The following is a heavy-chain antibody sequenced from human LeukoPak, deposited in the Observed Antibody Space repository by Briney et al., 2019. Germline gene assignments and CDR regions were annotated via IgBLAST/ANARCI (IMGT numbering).Heavy chain of an antibody. Sequence: GGSLRLSCAASGFIVSSSYMSWVRQAPGKGLEWVSVIHSGGNTYYADSMKGRFTISRDNSKNTLYLQMNSLRAEDTAVYYCARDLGYYDSSGPNFDYWGQGTLVTVSS. CDR3: ARDLGYYDSSGPNFDY. D-gene: IGHD3-22*01. CDR2: IHSGGNT. CDR1: GFIVSSSY. V-gene: IGHV3-53*01. J-gene: IGHJ4*02.